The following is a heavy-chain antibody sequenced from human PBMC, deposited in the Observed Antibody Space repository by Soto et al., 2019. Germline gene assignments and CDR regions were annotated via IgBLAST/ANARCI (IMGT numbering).Heavy chain of an antibody. CDR3: ARKVSLVYCTGVSCYGIDP. J-gene: IGHJ5*02. D-gene: IGHD2-8*02. V-gene: IGHV1-18*01. CDR1: GYTFTNYG. CDR2: ISAYNGDT. Sequence: ASVKVSCKASGYTFTNYGITWVRQAPGQGLEWMGWISAYNGDTRYTQRLQGRVTMTRNTSTSTAYMELSSLSSEDTAVYYCARKVSLVYCTGVSCYGIDPWSQGTLVTVSS.